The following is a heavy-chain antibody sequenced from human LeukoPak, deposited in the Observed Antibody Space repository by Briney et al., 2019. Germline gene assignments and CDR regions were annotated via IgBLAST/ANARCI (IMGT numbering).Heavy chain of an antibody. V-gene: IGHV4-59*02. CDR1: NGSVSPYY. CDR2: IYYSGST. CDR3: ARVNYCSSTSCYGPRYNWFDP. Sequence: PSETLSLTCTVSNGSVSPYYWSWIRQPPGKGLEWIGYIYYSGSTNYNPSLKSRVTISVDTSKNQFSLKLSSVTAADTAVYYCARVNYCSSTSCYGPRYNWFDPWGQGTLVTVSS. J-gene: IGHJ5*02. D-gene: IGHD2-2*01.